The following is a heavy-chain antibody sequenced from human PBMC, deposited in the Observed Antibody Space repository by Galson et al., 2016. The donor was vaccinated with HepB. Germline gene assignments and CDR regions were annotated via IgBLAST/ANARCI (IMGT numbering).Heavy chain of an antibody. CDR1: GFASRNYG. CDR3: AKRHEYCPPVGCSVDY. V-gene: IGHV3-30*18. J-gene: IGHJ4*02. CDR2: DSMDGRRK. Sequence: SLRLSCAASGFASRNYGMHWVRQAPGKGLEWVAADSMDGRRKWYAESVKGRFTISRDNFNNILFLQMSSLRVDDTAVYFCAKRHEYCPPVGCSVDYWGQGTLVSVSS. D-gene: IGHD2/OR15-2a*01.